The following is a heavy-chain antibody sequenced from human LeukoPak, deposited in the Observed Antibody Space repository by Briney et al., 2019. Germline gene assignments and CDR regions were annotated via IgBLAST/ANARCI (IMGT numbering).Heavy chain of an antibody. D-gene: IGHD3-10*01. V-gene: IGHV4-39*07. CDR1: GGSISSTNYF. J-gene: IGHJ4*02. CDR3: ARDGSGNSFDY. Sequence: SETLSLTCTASGGSISSTNYFWGWIRQPPGKGLEWIGSINYSGITYYTPSLKSRVTISVDTSKNQFSLKLSSVTAADTAVYYCARDGSGNSFDYWGQGTLVTVSS. CDR2: INYSGIT.